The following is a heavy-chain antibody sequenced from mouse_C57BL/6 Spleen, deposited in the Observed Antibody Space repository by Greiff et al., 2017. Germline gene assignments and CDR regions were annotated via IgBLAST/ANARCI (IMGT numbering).Heavy chain of an antibody. CDR2: IYPGSGST. J-gene: IGHJ2*01. V-gene: IGHV1-55*01. CDR1: GYTFTSYW. Sequence: QVHVKQPGAELVKPGASVKMSCKASGYTFTSYWITWVKQRPGQGLEWIGDIYPGSGSTNYNEKFKSKATLTVDTSSSTAYLQLSSLTSEDSAVYYCARGLPYYSNLYYYDYWGQGTTLTVAS. CDR3: ARGLPYYSNLYYYDY. D-gene: IGHD2-5*01.